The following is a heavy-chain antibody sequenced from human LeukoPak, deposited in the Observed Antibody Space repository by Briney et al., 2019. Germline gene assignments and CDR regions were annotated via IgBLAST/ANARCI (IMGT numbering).Heavy chain of an antibody. Sequence: GRSLRLSCAASGFTFSSYAMHWVRQAPGKGLEWVAVISYDGSNKYYADSVKGRFTISRDNSKNTLYLQMNSLRAEDTAVYYCAADDFDYCGQGTLVTVSS. J-gene: IGHJ4*02. CDR2: ISYDGSNK. CDR1: GFTFSSYA. CDR3: AADDFDY. V-gene: IGHV3-30-3*01.